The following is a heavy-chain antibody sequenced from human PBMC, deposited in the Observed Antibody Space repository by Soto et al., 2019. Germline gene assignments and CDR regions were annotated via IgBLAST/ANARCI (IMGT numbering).Heavy chain of an antibody. J-gene: IGHJ6*02. V-gene: IGHV3-48*03. CDR1: GFTFSSYE. CDR2: ISSSGSTI. D-gene: IGHD3-22*01. Sequence: WGSLRLSCAASGFTFSSYEMNWVRQAPGKGLEWVSYISSSGSTIYYADSVKGRFTISRDNAKNSLYLQMNSLRAEDTAVYYCARGSHSSGYYYYGMDVWGQGTTVTVSS. CDR3: ARGSHSSGYYYYGMDV.